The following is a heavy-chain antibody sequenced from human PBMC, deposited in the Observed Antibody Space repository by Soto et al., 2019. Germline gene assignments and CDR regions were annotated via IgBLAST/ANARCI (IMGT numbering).Heavy chain of an antibody. CDR3: AHRLPGPAGYDV. CDR1: GFSLTSGVVG. Sequence: QITLKESGPTLVKPTQTLTLTCTFSGFSLTSGVVGVGWIRQPPGEALEWLALIYWNDEQYYNPSLRNRLTLTRDTSKTQVVLTMTNMDPVDTATYYCAHRLPGPAGYDVWGQGTTVTVSS. CDR2: IYWNDEQ. V-gene: IGHV2-5*01. J-gene: IGHJ6*02. D-gene: IGHD6-13*01.